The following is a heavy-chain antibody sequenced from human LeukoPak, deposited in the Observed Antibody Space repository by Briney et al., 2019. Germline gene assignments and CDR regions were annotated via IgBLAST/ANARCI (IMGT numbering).Heavy chain of an antibody. D-gene: IGHD3-9*01. CDR1: GYTFTSYD. Sequence: ASVKVSCKASGYTFTSYDINWVRQATGQGLEWMGWMNPNSGNTGYAQKFQGRVTMTRNTSISTAYMELSSLRSEDTAVYYCARQYYDILTGYYRLVDYWGQGTLVTVSS. CDR2: MNPNSGNT. J-gene: IGHJ4*02. V-gene: IGHV1-8*01. CDR3: ARQYYDILTGYYRLVDY.